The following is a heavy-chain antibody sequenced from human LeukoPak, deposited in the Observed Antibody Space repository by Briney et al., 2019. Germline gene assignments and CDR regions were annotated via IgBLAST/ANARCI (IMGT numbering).Heavy chain of an antibody. CDR2: ISSSSTI. D-gene: IGHD3-16*02. V-gene: IGHV3-48*01. CDR3: ARHGPPGAYYDYVWGSYRHDPFDY. Sequence: PGGSLRLSCAASGFTFSSYSMNWVRQAPGKGLEWVSYISSSSTIYYADSVKGRFTISRDNAKNSLYLQMNSLRAEDTAVYYCARHGPPGAYYDYVWGSYRHDPFDYWGQGTLVTVSS. CDR1: GFTFSSYS. J-gene: IGHJ4*02.